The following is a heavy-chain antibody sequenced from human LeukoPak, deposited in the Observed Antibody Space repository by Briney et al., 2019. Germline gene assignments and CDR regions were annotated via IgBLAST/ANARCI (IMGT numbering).Heavy chain of an antibody. CDR2: TSAYNGNT. D-gene: IGHD6-25*01. Sequence: ASVKVSCKASGYTFTSYGISWVRQAPGQGLEWMGWTSAYNGNTNYAQKFQGRVTITADESTSTAYMELSSLRSEDTAVYYCARGRIASDTLDVWGQGTTVTVSS. V-gene: IGHV1-18*01. CDR3: ARGRIASDTLDV. CDR1: GYTFTSYG. J-gene: IGHJ6*02.